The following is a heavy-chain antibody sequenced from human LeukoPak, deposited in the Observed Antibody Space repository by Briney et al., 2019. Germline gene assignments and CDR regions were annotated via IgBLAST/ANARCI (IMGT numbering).Heavy chain of an antibody. CDR2: INQDGSEK. D-gene: IGHD3-22*01. CDR1: GFTVSSNY. CDR3: ARDSGYYLSD. J-gene: IGHJ4*02. V-gene: IGHV3-7*01. Sequence: GGSLRLSCAASGFTVSSNYMSWVRQAPGKGLEWVANINQDGSEKYYVDSVKGRFTISRDNAKNSLYLQMNSLRAEDTAVYYCARDSGYYLSDWGQGTLVTVSS.